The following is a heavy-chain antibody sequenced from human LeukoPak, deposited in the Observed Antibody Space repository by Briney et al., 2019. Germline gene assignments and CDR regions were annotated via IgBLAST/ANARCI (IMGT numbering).Heavy chain of an antibody. CDR2: MNPNSGNT. CDR1: GYTFTSYD. V-gene: IGHV1-8*01. J-gene: IGHJ5*02. Sequence: GASVKVSCKGSGYTFTSYDINWVRQATGQGLEWMGWMNPNSGNTGYAQKFQGRVTMTRNTSISKAYTELSSLRSEDTAVYYSARGLRYFDWSFNLGPWGQGTLVTVSS. D-gene: IGHD3-9*01. CDR3: ARGLRYFDWSFNLGP.